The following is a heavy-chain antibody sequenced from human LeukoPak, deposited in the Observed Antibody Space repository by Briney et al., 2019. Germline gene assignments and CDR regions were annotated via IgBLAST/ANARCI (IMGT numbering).Heavy chain of an antibody. Sequence: PGGSLRLSCAASGLTFSNYAVTWVRQAPGNGQEWVSGISAGSGSTYYADSVKGRFTISRDNSKNTLYLQMSSLRAEDTAIYYCAIHESSIPYWGQGTLVTVSS. CDR3: AIHESSIPY. V-gene: IGHV3-23*01. D-gene: IGHD1-26*01. CDR1: GLTFSNYA. J-gene: IGHJ4*02. CDR2: ISAGSGST.